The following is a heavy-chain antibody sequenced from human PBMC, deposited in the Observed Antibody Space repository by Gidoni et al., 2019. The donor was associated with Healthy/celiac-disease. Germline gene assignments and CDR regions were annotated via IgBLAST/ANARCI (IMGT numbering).Heavy chain of an antibody. D-gene: IGHD3-22*01. CDR3: ARDYYDSSGSPFDY. CDR2: ISSSSSTI. CDR1: GFTFSSYS. Sequence: EVQLVESGGGLVQPGGSLRLSCAASGFTFSSYSMNWVRQAPGKGLEWVSYISSSSSTIYYADSVKGRFTISRDNAKNSLYLQMNSLRAEDTAVYYCARDYYDSSGSPFDYWGQGTLVTVSS. V-gene: IGHV3-48*01. J-gene: IGHJ4*02.